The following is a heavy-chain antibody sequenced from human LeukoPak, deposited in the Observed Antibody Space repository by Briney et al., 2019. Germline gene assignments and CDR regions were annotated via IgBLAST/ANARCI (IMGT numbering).Heavy chain of an antibody. J-gene: IGHJ4*02. Sequence: PGGSLRLSCAASGFTFSSYEMNWVRQAPGKGLEWVSYISSSGSTIYYADSVKGRFTISRDNAKNSLYLQMNSLRAEDTAVYYCARPYCSGGSCYLHYFDYWGQGTLVTVSS. D-gene: IGHD2-15*01. CDR1: GFTFSSYE. CDR2: ISSSGSTI. CDR3: ARPYCSGGSCYLHYFDY. V-gene: IGHV3-48*03.